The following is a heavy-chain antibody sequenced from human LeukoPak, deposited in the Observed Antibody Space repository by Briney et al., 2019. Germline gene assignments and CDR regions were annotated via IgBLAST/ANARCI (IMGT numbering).Heavy chain of an antibody. CDR2: IITNYGTT. CDR1: GGTFSNHA. D-gene: IGHD3-3*01. Sequence: SVKVSCKASGGTFSNHAISWVRQAPGQGLEWMGGIITNYGTTNYAQKYQGRVTITADESTTTVYMELSSLRSEDTAVYYCARPRTYYDFWRGYPPFDYWGQGTLVTVSS. J-gene: IGHJ4*02. V-gene: IGHV1-69*13. CDR3: ARPRTYYDFWRGYPPFDY.